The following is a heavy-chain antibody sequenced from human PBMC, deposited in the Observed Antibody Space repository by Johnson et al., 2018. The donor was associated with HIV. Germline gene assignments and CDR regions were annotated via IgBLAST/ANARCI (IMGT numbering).Heavy chain of an antibody. Sequence: QVQLVESGGGVVQPGRSLRLSCAASGFTFSSYAIHWVRQAPGKGLEWVAVISYDGSNKYYADSVKGRFTISRDNSKNTLYLQMNSLRAEDTAVYYCAREMATICPQNFCDAFDIWGQGTMVTVSS. CDR3: AREMATICPQNFCDAFDI. CDR1: GFTFSSYA. V-gene: IGHV3-30*04. CDR2: ISYDGSNK. D-gene: IGHD5-24*01. J-gene: IGHJ3*02.